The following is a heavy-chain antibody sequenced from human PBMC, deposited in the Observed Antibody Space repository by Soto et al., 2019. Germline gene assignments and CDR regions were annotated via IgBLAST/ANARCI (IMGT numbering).Heavy chain of an antibody. J-gene: IGHJ6*02. Sequence: SVKVSCKASGGTFGSYAISWVRQAPGQGLEWMGGIIPIFGTANYAQKFQGRVTITADESTSTAYMELSSLRSEDTAVYYCARKSFPMFPAAIGSFGYYYYGMDVWGQGTTVTVSS. CDR1: GGTFGSYA. CDR2: IIPIFGTA. CDR3: ARKSFPMFPAAIGSFGYYYYGMDV. V-gene: IGHV1-69*13. D-gene: IGHD2-2*01.